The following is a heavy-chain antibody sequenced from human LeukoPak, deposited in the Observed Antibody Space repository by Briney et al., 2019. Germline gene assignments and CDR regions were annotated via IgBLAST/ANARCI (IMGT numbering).Heavy chain of an antibody. J-gene: IGHJ4*02. V-gene: IGHV5-51*01. CDR3: ARSTSGYVKSLVDY. Sequence: GESLKISCKGPGYSFTSYWIGWVRQMPGKGLEWMGIIYPGDSDTRYSPSFQGQVTISVDKSISTAYLQWNSLKASDTAMYYCARSTSGYVKSLVDYWGQGTLVTVSS. D-gene: IGHD5-12*01. CDR2: IYPGDSDT. CDR1: GYSFTSYW.